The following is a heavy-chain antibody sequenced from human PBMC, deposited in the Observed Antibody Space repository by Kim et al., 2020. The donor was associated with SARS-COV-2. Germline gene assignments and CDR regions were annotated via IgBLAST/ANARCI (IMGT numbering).Heavy chain of an antibody. CDR1: GYIFTNYG. J-gene: IGHJ6*02. CDR3: ARGGEGYGVSGYYYYGMDV. Sequence: ASVKVSCKASGYIFTNYGINWVRQAPGQGLEWMGWISAYNGNTNYAQKLQGRVTMTTDTSTSTAYMDLRSLRSDDTAAYYCARGGEGYGVSGYYYYGMDVWGQGTTVTVSS. V-gene: IGHV1-18*01. D-gene: IGHD2-15*01. CDR2: ISAYNGNT.